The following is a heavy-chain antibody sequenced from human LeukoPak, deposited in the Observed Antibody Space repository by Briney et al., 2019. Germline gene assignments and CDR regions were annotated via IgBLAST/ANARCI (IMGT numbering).Heavy chain of an antibody. V-gene: IGHV3-30*02. CDR3: AKGRGSYSWDYFDY. Sequence: GGSLRLSCAASGFTFSSYATSWVRQAPGKGLEWVAFIRYDGSNKYYADSVKGRFTISRDNSKNTLYLQMNSLRAEDTAVYYCAKGRGSYSWDYFDYWGQGTLVTVSS. J-gene: IGHJ4*02. D-gene: IGHD1-26*01. CDR2: IRYDGSNK. CDR1: GFTFSSYA.